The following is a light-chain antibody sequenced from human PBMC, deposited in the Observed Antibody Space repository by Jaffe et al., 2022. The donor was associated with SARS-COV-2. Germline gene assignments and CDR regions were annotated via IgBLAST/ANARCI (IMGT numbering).Light chain of an antibody. J-gene: IGKJ3*01. CDR3: QQYGTAPFT. Sequence: EHVLTQSPDILSLSPGERATLSCRASPSVASNFLAWYQQKPGQSPRLLIYGATSRATGIPDRFSGSGSGTDFTLTISRLEPEDFAVYFCQQYGTAPFTFGPGSKVDIK. CDR1: PSVASNF. V-gene: IGKV3-20*01. CDR2: GAT.